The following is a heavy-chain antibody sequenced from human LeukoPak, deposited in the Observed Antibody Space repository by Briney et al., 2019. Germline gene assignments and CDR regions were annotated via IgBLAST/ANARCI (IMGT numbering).Heavy chain of an antibody. D-gene: IGHD2-15*01. V-gene: IGHV1-2*02. Sequence: ASVKVSCKASGYTFTGNYIHWVRQAPGQGLEWMGWINPNTGDTNYAQKFQGRVTMTRDTSISTAYMELNMLRSDDTAVYYCARMLVVIPATSVNYNWFDPWGQGTPVTVSS. CDR3: ARMLVVIPATSVNYNWFDP. CDR1: GYTFTGNY. J-gene: IGHJ5*02. CDR2: INPNTGDT.